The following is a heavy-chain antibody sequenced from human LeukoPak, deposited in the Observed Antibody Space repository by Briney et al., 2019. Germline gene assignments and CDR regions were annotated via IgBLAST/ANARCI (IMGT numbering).Heavy chain of an antibody. CDR3: ARDRAYYGSGTLGDY. D-gene: IGHD3-10*01. J-gene: IGHJ4*02. CDR2: ITSNGGST. CDR1: GFIFIRHA. V-gene: IGHV3-64*01. Sequence: GGAPRLSCAASGFIFIRHAMHWVRQAPGEGLEYVFGITSNGGSTYYANSVKGRFTISRDNSKNTLYLQMGSLRTEDMAVYYCARDRAYYGSGTLGDYWGQGTLVTVSS.